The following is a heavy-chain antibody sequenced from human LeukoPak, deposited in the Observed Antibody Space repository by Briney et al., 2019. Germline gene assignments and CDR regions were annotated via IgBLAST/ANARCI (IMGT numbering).Heavy chain of an antibody. Sequence: NPSETLSLTCTVSGGSISSYYWSWIRQPPGKGLEWIGYIYYSGSTNYNPSLKSRVTISVDTSKNQFSLKLSSVTAADTAVYYCARVERDDFWSGYSVYFQHWGRAPWSPSPQ. CDR1: GGSISSYY. V-gene: IGHV4-59*01. CDR2: IYYSGST. D-gene: IGHD3-3*01. J-gene: IGHJ1*01. CDR3: ARVERDDFWSGYSVYFQH.